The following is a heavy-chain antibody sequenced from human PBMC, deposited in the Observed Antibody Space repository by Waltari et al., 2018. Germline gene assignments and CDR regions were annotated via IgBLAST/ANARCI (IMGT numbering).Heavy chain of an antibody. D-gene: IGHD4-17*01. Sequence: QVQLQESGPGLVKPSQTLSLTCTVSGGSISSGGSYWRWIRQHPGKGLEWIGYIYYSGSTYYNPSLKSRVTISVDTSKNQFSLKLSSVTAADTAVYYCARKAVYGDSIDYWGQGTLVTVSS. V-gene: IGHV4-31*03. CDR3: ARKAVYGDSIDY. CDR2: IYYSGST. J-gene: IGHJ4*02. CDR1: GGSISSGGSY.